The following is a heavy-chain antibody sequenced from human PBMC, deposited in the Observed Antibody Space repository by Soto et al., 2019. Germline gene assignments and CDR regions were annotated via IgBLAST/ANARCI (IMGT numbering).Heavy chain of an antibody. Sequence: QVQLQESGPGLVKPSETLSLTCTVSGGSVSSGSYYWSWIRQPPGKGLEWIGYIYYSGSTNYNPSLKSRVTLSVDTSKNQFSLKLSSVTAADTAVYYCARDRDGDRFDYWGQGTLVTVSS. CDR3: ARDRDGDRFDY. CDR2: IYYSGST. CDR1: GGSVSSGSYY. J-gene: IGHJ4*02. V-gene: IGHV4-61*01. D-gene: IGHD4-17*01.